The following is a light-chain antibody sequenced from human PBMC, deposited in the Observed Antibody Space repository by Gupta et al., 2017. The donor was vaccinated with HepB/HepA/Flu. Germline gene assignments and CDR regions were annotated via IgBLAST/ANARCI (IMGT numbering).Light chain of an antibody. CDR3: KARDSSGNHRV. Sequence: SSELTQDPAVSVALGQTVRITCQGDSLRSYYASWYQQKPGQAPVLVIYGKNNRPSGIPDRFSGSRSGNTASLTIAGAQSEDEADYYCKARDSSGNHRVFGTGTKVTVL. V-gene: IGLV3-19*01. J-gene: IGLJ1*01. CDR2: GKN. CDR1: SLRSYY.